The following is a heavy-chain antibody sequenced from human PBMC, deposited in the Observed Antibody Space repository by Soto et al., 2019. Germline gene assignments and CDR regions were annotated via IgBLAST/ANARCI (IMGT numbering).Heavy chain of an antibody. Sequence: PGESLKISCKGSGYGFTGYWVAWVRQMPGKGLEWMGIIHPGDSDTRYSPSFQGRVTISVDKSAGTAYLQLISLRASDTATYYCARRIRAFDIWGQGTMVTVSS. V-gene: IGHV5-51*01. CDR3: ARRIRAFDI. CDR2: IHPGDSDT. J-gene: IGHJ3*02. D-gene: IGHD3-10*01. CDR1: GYGFTGYW.